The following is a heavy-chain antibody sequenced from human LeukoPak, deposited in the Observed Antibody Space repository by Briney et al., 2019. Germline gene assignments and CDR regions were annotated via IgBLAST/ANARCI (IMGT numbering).Heavy chain of an antibody. CDR3: ARAMVRGVTANWFDP. V-gene: IGHV3-21*01. D-gene: IGHD3-10*01. CDR2: ISSSSSYI. CDR1: GFTFSSYS. Sequence: GGSLRLSCAASGFTFSSYSMTWVRQAPGKGLEWVSSISSSSSYIYYADSMKGRFTISRDNAKNSLYLQMNSLRAEDTAVYYCARAMVRGVTANWFDPWGQGTLVTVSS. J-gene: IGHJ5*02.